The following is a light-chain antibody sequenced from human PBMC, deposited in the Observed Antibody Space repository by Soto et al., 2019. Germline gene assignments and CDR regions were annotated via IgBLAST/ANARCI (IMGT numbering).Light chain of an antibody. CDR1: SSDVGDYNY. J-gene: IGLJ2*01. V-gene: IGLV2-14*03. Sequence: QSALTQPASVSGSPGQSITISCTGTSSDVGDYNYVSWYQQRPGKVPKLMIYDVSNRPSGVSNRFSGSKSGNTASLTISGLQAEDEANYYCSSSTSSSTLDVVFGGGTKLTVL. CDR2: DVS. CDR3: SSSTSSSTLDVV.